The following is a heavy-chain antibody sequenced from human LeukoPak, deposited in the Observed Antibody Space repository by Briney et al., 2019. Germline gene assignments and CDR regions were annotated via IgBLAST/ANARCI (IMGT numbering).Heavy chain of an antibody. Sequence: SETLSLTCAVYGGSFSGYYWSWIRQPPGKGLEWIGEINHSGSTNYNPSLKSRVTISVDTSKNQFSLKLSSVTAADTAVYYCARRGRTYYYGSGTYERYYYFDYWGQGTLVTVSS. V-gene: IGHV4-34*01. D-gene: IGHD3-10*01. J-gene: IGHJ4*02. CDR3: ARRGRTYYYGSGTYERYYYFDY. CDR1: GGSFSGYY. CDR2: INHSGST.